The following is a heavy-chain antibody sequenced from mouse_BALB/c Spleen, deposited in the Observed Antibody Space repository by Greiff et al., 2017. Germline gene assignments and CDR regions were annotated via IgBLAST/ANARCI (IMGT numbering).Heavy chain of an antibody. Sequence: VQLQQSGAELVKPGASVKLSCKASGYTFTSYDINWVRQRPEQGLEWIGCIFPGDGSTKYNEKFKGKATLTTDKSSSTAYMQLSRLTSEDSAVYFCARSDGYYYAMDYWGQGTSVTVSS. CDR1: GYTFTSYD. D-gene: IGHD2-3*01. J-gene: IGHJ4*01. V-gene: IGHV1S56*01. CDR3: ARSDGYYYAMDY. CDR2: IFPGDGST.